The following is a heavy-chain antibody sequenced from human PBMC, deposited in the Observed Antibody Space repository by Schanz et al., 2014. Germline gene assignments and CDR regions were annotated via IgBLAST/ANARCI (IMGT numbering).Heavy chain of an antibody. CDR2: IYYSGNT. D-gene: IGHD4-17*01. CDR3: AGMATVTYFDF. Sequence: QVQLQESGPGLLKPSDTLSLTCAVSGYSISRSNWWGWIRQPPGKGLEFIGYIYYSGNTYYNPSLKRRVTMSLDTSKNQFSLKLTSVTAVDTAVYYCAGMATVTYFDFWGQGALVTVSS. CDR1: GYSISRSNW. V-gene: IGHV4-28*01. J-gene: IGHJ4*02.